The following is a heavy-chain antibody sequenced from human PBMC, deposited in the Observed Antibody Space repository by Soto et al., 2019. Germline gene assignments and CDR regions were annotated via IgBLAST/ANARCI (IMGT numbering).Heavy chain of an antibody. D-gene: IGHD2-15*01. CDR2: VSHDGVNK. Sequence: QMQLVESGGGVVQPGRSLRLSCAASGFSFRTYNLHGVRQAPGKGLAWVAVVSHDGVNKHYAESVKGRLSSSRDSSRDTLYLQMNSLRPEDTAVYYCVRETQIVMVVVPTPGSPGAFDMWGQGTMVTVSS. CDR1: GFSFRTYN. V-gene: IGHV3-30-3*01. J-gene: IGHJ3*02. CDR3: VRETQIVMVVVPTPGSPGAFDM.